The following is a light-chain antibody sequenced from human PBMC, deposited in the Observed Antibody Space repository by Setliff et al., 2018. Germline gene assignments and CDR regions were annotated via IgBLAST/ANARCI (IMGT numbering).Light chain of an antibody. Sequence: QSVLTQPPSVSGAPGQRVTISCTGSXXNIXAXXXXXXXXXXXXXXXTLLIXXXTNRPSGVPDRFSGSKSATSASLAITGLQPEDEADYYCQSYDRSLSRYVFGTGTKVTVL. V-gene: IGLV1-40*01. CDR1: XXNIXAXXX. CDR2: XXT. CDR3: QSYDRSLSRYV. J-gene: IGLJ1*01.